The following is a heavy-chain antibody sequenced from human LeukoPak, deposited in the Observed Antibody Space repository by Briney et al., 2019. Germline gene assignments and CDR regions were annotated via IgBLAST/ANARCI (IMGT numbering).Heavy chain of an antibody. J-gene: IGHJ3*02. CDR2: ISGSGGST. D-gene: IGHD3-10*01. CDR1: GFTFSSYA. V-gene: IGHV3-23*01. Sequence: GGSLRLSCAASGFTFSSYAMSWVRQAPGKGLEWVSAISGSGGSTYYADSVKGRFTISRDNSKNTLYLQMNCLRAEDTAVYYCARGGSGDNDAFDIWGQGTMVTVSS. CDR3: ARGGSGDNDAFDI.